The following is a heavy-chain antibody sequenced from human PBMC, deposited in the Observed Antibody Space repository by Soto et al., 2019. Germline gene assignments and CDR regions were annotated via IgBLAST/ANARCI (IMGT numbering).Heavy chain of an antibody. CDR1: GFTFSSYW. CDR2: VSGTGGSA. D-gene: IGHD4-17*01. Sequence: GGSLRLSCAASGFTFSSYWMHWVRQAPGKGLEWASGVSGTGGSAYYADSVKGRFTISRDKSTNTLYLHMNSLRAEDTAVYYCARGSAYSDYDLEYWGQGTLVTVSS. CDR3: ARGSAYSDYDLEY. V-gene: IGHV3-23*01. J-gene: IGHJ4*02.